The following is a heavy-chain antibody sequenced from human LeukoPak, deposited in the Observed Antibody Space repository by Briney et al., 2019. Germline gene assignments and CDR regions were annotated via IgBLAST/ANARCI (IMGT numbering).Heavy chain of an antibody. CDR1: GFTFSSYW. J-gene: IGHJ5*02. CDR2: IKQDGSEK. D-gene: IGHD6-13*01. CDR3: ARDSSSWYLEDNNWFDP. Sequence: GGSLRLSCAASGFTFSSYWMSWVRQAPGKGLEWVANIKQDGSEKYYVDSVKGRFTISRDNAKNSLYLQMNSLRAEDTAVYYCARDSSSWYLEDNNWFDPWGQGTLVTVSS. V-gene: IGHV3-7*03.